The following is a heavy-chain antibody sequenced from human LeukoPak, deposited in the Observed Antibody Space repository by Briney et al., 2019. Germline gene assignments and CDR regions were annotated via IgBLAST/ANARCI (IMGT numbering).Heavy chain of an antibody. Sequence: ASVKVSCKASGYTFTIYGISWVRQAPGQGLEWTGWISAYNGNTNYAQKLQGRVTMTTDTSTSTAYMELRSLRSDDTAVYYCAREGLVWFGESTESFSDYWGQGTLVTVSS. CDR1: GYTFTIYG. V-gene: IGHV1-18*04. D-gene: IGHD3-10*01. CDR2: ISAYNGNT. J-gene: IGHJ4*02. CDR3: AREGLVWFGESTESFSDY.